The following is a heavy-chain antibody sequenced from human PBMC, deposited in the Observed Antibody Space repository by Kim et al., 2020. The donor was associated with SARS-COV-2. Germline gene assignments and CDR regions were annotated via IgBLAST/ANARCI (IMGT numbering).Heavy chain of an antibody. J-gene: IGHJ5*02. V-gene: IGHV5-51*01. CDR3: ARLFLSGDYVLAANWFDP. D-gene: IGHD4-17*01. CDR1: GYSFTSYW. CDR2: IYPGDSDT. Sequence: GESLKISCKGSGYSFTSYWIGWVRQMPGKGLEWMGIIYPGDSDTRYSPSFQGQVTISADKSISTAYLQWSSLKASDTAMYYCARLFLSGDYVLAANWFDPWGQGTLVTVSS.